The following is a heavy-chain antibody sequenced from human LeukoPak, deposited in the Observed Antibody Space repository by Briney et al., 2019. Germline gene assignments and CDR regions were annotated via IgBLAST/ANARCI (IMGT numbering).Heavy chain of an antibody. CDR1: GYTFTSYD. Sequence: AASVKVSCKASGYTFTSYDINWVRQATGQGLEWMGWMNPNSGNTGYAQKFQGRVTMTRNTSISTAYMELSSLKSEDTAVCYCATDYCSGPTCYLRFDPWGQGTLVTVSS. D-gene: IGHD2-2*01. CDR2: MNPNSGNT. J-gene: IGHJ5*02. CDR3: ATDYCSGPTCYLRFDP. V-gene: IGHV1-8*01.